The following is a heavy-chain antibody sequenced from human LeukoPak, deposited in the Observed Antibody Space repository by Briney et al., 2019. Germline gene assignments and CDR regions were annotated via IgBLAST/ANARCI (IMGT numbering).Heavy chain of an antibody. CDR1: GYTLTELS. J-gene: IGHJ4*02. CDR3: ATELPRGLLSY. Sequence: GASVKVSCKVSGYTLTELSMHWVRQAPGKGLGWMGGFDFEDGETTYAQKFQGRVTMTEDTPTDTAYMDLRSLRSEDTAVYYCATELPRGLLSYWGQGTLVTVSS. V-gene: IGHV1-24*01. CDR2: FDFEDGET. D-gene: IGHD1-26*01.